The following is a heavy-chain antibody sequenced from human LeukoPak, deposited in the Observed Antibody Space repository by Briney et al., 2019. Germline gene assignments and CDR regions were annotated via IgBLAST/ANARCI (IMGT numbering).Heavy chain of an antibody. D-gene: IGHD2-2*01. CDR3: AKDHCTNTSCYFDY. J-gene: IGHJ4*02. V-gene: IGHV3-30*02. Sequence: GSLRLSCAASGFTFSSYGMHWVRQAPGKGLEWVAVIWYGGSNKYYADSVKGRFTISRDNSKNTLYLQMNSLRAEDTAVYYCAKDHCTNTSCYFDYWGQGTLVTVSS. CDR2: IWYGGSNK. CDR1: GFTFSSYG.